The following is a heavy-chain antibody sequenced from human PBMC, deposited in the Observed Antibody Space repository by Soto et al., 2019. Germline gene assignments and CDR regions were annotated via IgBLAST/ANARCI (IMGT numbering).Heavy chain of an antibody. V-gene: IGHV4-59*01. CDR2: IYYSGST. CDR3: ARFRFSSGWYDYFDY. J-gene: IGHJ4*02. CDR1: GGSISSYY. D-gene: IGHD6-19*01. Sequence: SETLSLTCTVSGGSISSYYWSWIRQPPGKGLEWIGYIYYSGSTKYNPSLKSRVTMSIDTSKNQFSLKLSSVTAADTAGYYCARFRFSSGWYDYFDYWGLGTLVTVSS.